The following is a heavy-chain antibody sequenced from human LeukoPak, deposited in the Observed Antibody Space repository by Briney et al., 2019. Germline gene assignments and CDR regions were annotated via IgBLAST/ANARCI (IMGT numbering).Heavy chain of an antibody. CDR3: AREARWYCGGDCYSFGNDY. J-gene: IGHJ4*02. V-gene: IGHV1-2*02. Sequence: ASVKVSCKASGYTFTGYYMHWVRQAPGQGLEWMGWINPNSGGTNYAQKFQGRVTMTRDTSISTAYMELSRLRSDDTAVCYCAREARWYCGGDCYSFGNDYWGQGTLVTVSS. CDR1: GYTFTGYY. D-gene: IGHD2-21*01. CDR2: INPNSGGT.